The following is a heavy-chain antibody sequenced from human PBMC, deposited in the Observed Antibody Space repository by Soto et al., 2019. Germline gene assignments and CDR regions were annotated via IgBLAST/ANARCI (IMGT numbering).Heavy chain of an antibody. CDR2: IYYSGRT. CDR3: ATHLIAARRIFFDY. Sequence: TSETLSLTCTVSGASISGYYWSWIRQPPGKGLEWIGCIYYSGRTNYNPSLTSRVTISVDTSKNQFSLKLTFVTAADTAVYYCATHLIAARRIFFDYWGQGTLVTVS. CDR1: GASISGYY. V-gene: IGHV4-59*08. D-gene: IGHD6-6*01. J-gene: IGHJ4*02.